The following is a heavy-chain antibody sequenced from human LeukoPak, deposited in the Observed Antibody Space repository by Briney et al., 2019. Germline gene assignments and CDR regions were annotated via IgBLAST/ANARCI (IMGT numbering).Heavy chain of an antibody. V-gene: IGHV3-7*01. Sequence: PGGSLRLSCAASGFTFSNYWTSWVRQAPGKGLEWVANIRPDGGERNYVDSVKGRFTIFRDNGKNSLYLQMHSLRAEDTAVYYCARDVVGALDYWGQGTLVTVSS. J-gene: IGHJ4*02. D-gene: IGHD1-26*01. CDR3: ARDVVGALDY. CDR1: GFTFSNYW. CDR2: IRPDGGER.